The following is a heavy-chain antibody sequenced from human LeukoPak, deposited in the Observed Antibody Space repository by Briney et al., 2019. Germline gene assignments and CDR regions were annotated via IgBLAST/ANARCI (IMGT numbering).Heavy chain of an antibody. CDR2: INDSGGRT. J-gene: IGHJ4*02. Sequence: PAGSLRLSCAASGFTLSNYAMGCVRQAPGKGLEWVSTINDSGGRTHYADSVTGRFTISRDNSKNTRYLQMKSLRAEDTAVYYCDGADYWGQGTLVTVSS. CDR1: GFTLSNYA. V-gene: IGHV3-23*01. CDR3: DGADY.